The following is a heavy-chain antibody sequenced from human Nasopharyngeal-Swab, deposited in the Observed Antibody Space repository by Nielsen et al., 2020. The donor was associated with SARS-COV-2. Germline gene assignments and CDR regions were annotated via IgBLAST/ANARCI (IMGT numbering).Heavy chain of an antibody. Sequence: PGKGLEWIGSMSYSGVTFYNPSLRNRVTLSGDTSKNLLSLKLDSVTAADTALYYCARHSRVTTVVVVTLLDFWGQGIQVTVSS. CDR3: ARHSRVTTVVVVTLLDF. CDR2: MSYSGVT. D-gene: IGHD3-22*01. J-gene: IGHJ4*02. V-gene: IGHV4-39*01.